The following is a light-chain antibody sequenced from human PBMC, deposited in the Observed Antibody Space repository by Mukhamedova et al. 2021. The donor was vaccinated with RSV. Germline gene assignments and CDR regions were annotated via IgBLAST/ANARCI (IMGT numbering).Light chain of an antibody. CDR2: TAS. Sequence: WYQRRVHGEAPKLLIYTASTLQSGVPSRFSGSGSGTDFTLTISSLRPEDVATYYCQNYKSAPLTFGGGTKVEIK. V-gene: IGKV1-27*01. J-gene: IGKJ4*01. CDR3: QNYKSAPLT.